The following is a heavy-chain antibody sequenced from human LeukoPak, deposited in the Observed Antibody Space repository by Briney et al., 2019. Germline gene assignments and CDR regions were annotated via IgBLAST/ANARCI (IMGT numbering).Heavy chain of an antibody. CDR1: GGSFSGYY. CDR2: INHSGST. J-gene: IGHJ4*02. Sequence: SETLSLTCAVYGGSFSGYYWSWIRQPPGKGLEWIGEINHSGSTNYNPSLKSRVTISVDTSKNQFSLKLSSVTAADTAEYYCARGRFLEWLRPFDYWGQGTLVTVSS. V-gene: IGHV4-34*01. D-gene: IGHD3-3*01. CDR3: ARGRFLEWLRPFDY.